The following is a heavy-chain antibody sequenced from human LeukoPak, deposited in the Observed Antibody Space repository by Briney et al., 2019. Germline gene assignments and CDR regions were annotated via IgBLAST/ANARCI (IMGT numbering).Heavy chain of an antibody. D-gene: IGHD4-17*01. Sequence: ASVKVSCKASGYRFTSYGITWVRQAPGQGLEWMGWISGYNGNTNYAQKFQGRVTMSTDTSTTTAYMDLRSLRSDDTAVYYCARAHLHYGDSIHDLDYWGQGTLVTVSS. J-gene: IGHJ4*02. CDR2: ISGYNGNT. CDR3: ARAHLHYGDSIHDLDY. CDR1: GYRFTSYG. V-gene: IGHV1-18*01.